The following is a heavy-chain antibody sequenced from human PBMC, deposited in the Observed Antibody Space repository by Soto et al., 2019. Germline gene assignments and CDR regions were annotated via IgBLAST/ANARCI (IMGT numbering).Heavy chain of an antibody. CDR1: GYTFTGYY. V-gene: IGHV1-2*02. Sequence: ASVKVSCKASGYTFTGYYMHWVRQAPGQGLEWMGWINPNSGGTNYAQKFQGRVTMTRDTSISTAYMELSRLRSDDTAVYYCAREGYCSSTSCYIDNYWGQGTLVTRLL. D-gene: IGHD2-2*02. J-gene: IGHJ4*02. CDR3: AREGYCSSTSCYIDNY. CDR2: INPNSGGT.